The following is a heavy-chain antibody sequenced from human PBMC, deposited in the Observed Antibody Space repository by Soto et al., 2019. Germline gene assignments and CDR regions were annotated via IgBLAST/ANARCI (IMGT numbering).Heavy chain of an antibody. CDR2: ISGSGDST. D-gene: IGHD1-26*01. J-gene: IGHJ4*02. CDR1: GFTFSSYA. Sequence: EVQLLESGGGLVQPGGSLRLSCAASGFTFSSYAMRWVRQAPVKGLEWVSAISGSGDSTYYADSVKGRFTISRDNSKNTRYLQMNSLRAEDTAVDYCARRGSGSYYDYWGQGTLVTVSS. CDR3: ARRGSGSYYDY. V-gene: IGHV3-23*01.